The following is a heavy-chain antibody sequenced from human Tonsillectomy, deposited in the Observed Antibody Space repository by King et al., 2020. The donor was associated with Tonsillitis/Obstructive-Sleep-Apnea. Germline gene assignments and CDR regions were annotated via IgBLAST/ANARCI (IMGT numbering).Heavy chain of an antibody. J-gene: IGHJ4*02. CDR1: GFTFSNYW. V-gene: IGHV3-7*04. D-gene: IGHD1-7*01. CDR2: INEGGSEC. Sequence: VQLVESGGGLAQPGGSLRLSCSASGFTFSNYWMSWVRQAPGKGLEWVANINEGGSECYYVDSVKGRFTVSRDNAKNSLYLQLNSLRVDDTAIYFCARDPAPGTADCWGQGTLVTVSS. CDR3: ARDPAPGTADC.